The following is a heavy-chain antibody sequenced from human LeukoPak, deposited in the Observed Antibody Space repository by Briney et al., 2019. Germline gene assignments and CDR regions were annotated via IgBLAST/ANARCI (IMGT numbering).Heavy chain of an antibody. J-gene: IGHJ4*02. V-gene: IGHV4-34*01. CDR3: ARGSAKCITMVRGAPYYFDY. CDR1: GGSFSGYY. CDR2: INHSGST. Sequence: SETLSLTCAVYGGSFSGYYWSWIRQPPGKGLEWIGEINHSGSTNYNPSLKSRVTISVDTSKNQFSLKLSSVTAADTAVYYCARGSAKCITMVRGAPYYFDYWGQGTLVTVSS. D-gene: IGHD3-10*01.